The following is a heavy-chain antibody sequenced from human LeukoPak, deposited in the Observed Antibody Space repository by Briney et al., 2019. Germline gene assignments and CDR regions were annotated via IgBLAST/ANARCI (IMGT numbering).Heavy chain of an antibody. V-gene: IGHV3-23*01. CDR2: ISYIGDTT. D-gene: IGHD6-19*01. CDR3: AKGRVAVATIIGFDI. CDR1: GFTFSSYG. J-gene: IGHJ3*02. Sequence: GGSLRLSCAASGFTFSSYGMHWVRQAPGKGLEWVSGISYIGDTTYYADSVKGRFTISRDNSKNTMYLQINSLRAEDTAVYYCAKGRVAVATIIGFDIWGQGTMVTVSS.